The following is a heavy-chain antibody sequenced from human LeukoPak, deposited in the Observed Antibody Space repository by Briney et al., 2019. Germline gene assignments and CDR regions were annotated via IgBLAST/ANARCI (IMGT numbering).Heavy chain of an antibody. Sequence: QPGGSLRLSCAASGFTFGDYAMHWVRQAPGKGLGWVSLISGDGAYTYYADSLKGRFTISRDNSRNSLFLQMINIRAEDAALYYYSTAEWILMADAFDIWGQGTMVTVSS. CDR3: STAEWILMADAFDI. CDR1: GFTFGDYA. D-gene: IGHD5-18*01. CDR2: ISGDGAYT. J-gene: IGHJ3*02. V-gene: IGHV3-43*02.